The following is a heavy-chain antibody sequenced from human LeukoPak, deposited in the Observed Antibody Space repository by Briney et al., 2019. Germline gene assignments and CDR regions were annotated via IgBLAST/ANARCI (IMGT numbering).Heavy chain of an antibody. J-gene: IGHJ5*02. CDR2: INPNSGGT. D-gene: IGHD6-19*01. CDR3: ARDVAVAGRGWFDP. CDR1: GYTFTSYG. Sequence: ASVKVSCKASGYTFTSYGITWVRQAPGQGLEWMGWINPNSGGTNYAQKFQGWVTMTRDTSISTAYMELSRLRSDDTAVYYCARDVAVAGRGWFDPWGQGTLVTVSS. V-gene: IGHV1-2*04.